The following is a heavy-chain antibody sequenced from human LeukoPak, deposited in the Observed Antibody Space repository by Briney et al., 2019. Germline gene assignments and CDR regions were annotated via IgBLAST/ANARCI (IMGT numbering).Heavy chain of an antibody. CDR3: AIDSTRTFPYCSSTSCYFDY. CDR1: GFTFDDYA. CDR2: ISWNSGSI. D-gene: IGHD2-2*01. J-gene: IGHJ4*02. Sequence: GGSLRLSCAASGFTFDDYAMHWVRQAPGKGLEWVSGISWNSGSIGYADSVKGRFTISRYNTKNSLNLQMNSLRAEDTALYHCAIDSTRTFPYCSSTSCYFDYWGQGTLVTVSS. V-gene: IGHV3-9*01.